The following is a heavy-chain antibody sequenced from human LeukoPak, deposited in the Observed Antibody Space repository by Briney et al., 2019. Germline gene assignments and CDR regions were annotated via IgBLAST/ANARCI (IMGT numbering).Heavy chain of an antibody. Sequence: PGGSLRLSRAASGFTFSSYAMSWVRQAPGKGLEWVSAISGSGGSTYYAVSVKGRFTISRDNSKNTLYLQMNSLRAEDTAVYYCAKDLNYYPSSSFDYWGRGTLVTVSS. CDR2: ISGSGGST. D-gene: IGHD3-10*01. V-gene: IGHV3-23*01. J-gene: IGHJ4*02. CDR1: GFTFSSYA. CDR3: AKDLNYYPSSSFDY.